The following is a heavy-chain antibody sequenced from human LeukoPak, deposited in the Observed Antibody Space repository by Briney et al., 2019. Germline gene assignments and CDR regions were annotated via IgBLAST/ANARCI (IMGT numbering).Heavy chain of an antibody. CDR1: GYTFTGYY. CDR3: ARVGDGLNDGFDI. Sequence: ASVKVSCKASGYTFTGYYMNWVRQAPGQGLEWMGRINPNTGGTNYAQNFQGSVTMTRDTSITSVYMELSRLRSDDTAVYYCARVGDGLNDGFDIWGQGTMVTVSS. J-gene: IGHJ3*02. D-gene: IGHD5-24*01. V-gene: IGHV1-2*06. CDR2: INPNTGGT.